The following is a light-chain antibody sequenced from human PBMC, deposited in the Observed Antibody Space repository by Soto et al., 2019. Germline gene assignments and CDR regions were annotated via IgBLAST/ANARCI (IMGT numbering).Light chain of an antibody. J-gene: IGKJ2*01. V-gene: IGKV2-30*02. CDR3: MQATHWPYT. Sequence: DAVMTQSPLSLPVTLGQPASISCRSSQSLVHSTGNTYLNWFQQRPGQSPRRLLYKVSNRDSGVPDSFSGSASGTDFILKISRVEAEHIGVSYCMQATHWPYTFGQGNKLEI. CDR1: QSLVHSTGNTY. CDR2: KVS.